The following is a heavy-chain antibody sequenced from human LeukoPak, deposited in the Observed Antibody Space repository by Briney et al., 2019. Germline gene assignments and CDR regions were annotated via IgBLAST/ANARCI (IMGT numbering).Heavy chain of an antibody. CDR1: GGSFSGYY. J-gene: IGHJ5*02. CDR2: INHSGST. V-gene: IGHV4-34*01. Sequence: SETPSLTCAVYGGSFSGYYWSWIRQPPGKGLEWIGEINHSGSTNYNPSLKSRVTISVDTSKNQFSLKLSSVTAADTAVYYCARSFALAGSGSYEFDPWGQGTLVTVSS. D-gene: IGHD3-10*01. CDR3: ARSFALAGSGSYEFDP.